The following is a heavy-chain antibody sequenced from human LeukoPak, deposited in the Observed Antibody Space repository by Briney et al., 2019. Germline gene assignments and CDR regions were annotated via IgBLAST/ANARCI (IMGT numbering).Heavy chain of an antibody. V-gene: IGHV3-23*01. CDR2: ISGSGANT. D-gene: IGHD5-24*01. J-gene: IGHJ4*02. CDR3: TKGLASDGWLRHDH. Sequence: GGSLRLSCEASGFSFSSFSMSWVRQAPGKGLEWVSDISGSGANTHYADSVKGGFTISRDNFKNTLYVQIKSLRAHDTAVYYCTKGLASDGWLRHDHWGQGTLVTVSS. CDR1: GFSFSSFS.